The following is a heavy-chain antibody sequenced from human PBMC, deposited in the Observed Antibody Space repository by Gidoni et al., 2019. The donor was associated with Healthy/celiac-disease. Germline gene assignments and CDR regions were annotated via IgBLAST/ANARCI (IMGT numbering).Heavy chain of an antibody. CDR3: VRGCSSTSGSEGVDV. CDR2: TINKTNSYTT. CDR1: GFTFSEHY. J-gene: IGHJ6*02. Sequence: EVQLVESAGGLVQPGGSVRLSCAASGFTFSEHYMDWVRQAPGNGLEWVGRTINKTNSYTTEYAASVKGRFTISRDDSMYSLYLQMNSLKTEDTAVYYCVRGCSSTSGSEGVDVWGQGTTVTVSS. V-gene: IGHV3-72*01. D-gene: IGHD2-2*01.